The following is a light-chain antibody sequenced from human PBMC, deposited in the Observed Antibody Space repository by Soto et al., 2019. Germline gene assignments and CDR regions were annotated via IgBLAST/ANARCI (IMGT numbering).Light chain of an antibody. J-gene: IGKJ1*01. CDR1: QSVSSSY. CDR2: GAS. V-gene: IGKV3-20*01. Sequence: EIVLTQSPGTLSLSPGERDTLSCRASQSVSSSYLAWYQQKPGQAPRLLIYGASTRATGIPARFSGSGSGTEFTLTISSLQSEDFAVYYCHQYHLWPWTFGQGTKVDIK. CDR3: HQYHLWPWT.